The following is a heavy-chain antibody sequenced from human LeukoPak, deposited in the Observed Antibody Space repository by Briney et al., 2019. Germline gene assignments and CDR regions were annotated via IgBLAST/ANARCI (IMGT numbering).Heavy chain of an antibody. J-gene: IGHJ6*03. CDR2: IKTDGSEK. Sequence: SGGSLRLSCEASGFTFSSYWMTWVRQAPGKGLEWVANIKTDGSEKHYVDSVKGRFTISRDNAKNTLYLQMNSLRAEDTAVYYCAKDHRRHSNYDYYYMDVWGKGTTVTVSS. V-gene: IGHV3-7*01. CDR3: AKDHRRHSNYDYYYMDV. D-gene: IGHD4-11*01. CDR1: GFTFSSYW.